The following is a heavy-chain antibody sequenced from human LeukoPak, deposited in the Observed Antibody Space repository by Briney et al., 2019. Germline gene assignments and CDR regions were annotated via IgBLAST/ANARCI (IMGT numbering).Heavy chain of an antibody. Sequence: AESLKISCKVSGYSFTSYWIGWVRQMPGKGLEWMAIIYPGDSDTRYSPSFQGQVTISADTAYLQWSSLKASDTAMYYCARLSSSRWYFDFWGQGTLVTVSS. J-gene: IGHJ4*02. CDR3: ARLSSSRWYFDF. D-gene: IGHD6-13*01. V-gene: IGHV5-51*01. CDR1: GYSFTSYW. CDR2: IYPGDSDT.